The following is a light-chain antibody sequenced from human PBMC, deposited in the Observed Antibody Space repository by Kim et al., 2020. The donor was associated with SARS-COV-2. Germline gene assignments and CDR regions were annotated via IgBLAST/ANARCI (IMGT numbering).Light chain of an antibody. CDR1: SLKTYY. CDR3: NSRDSGANYLV. V-gene: IGLV3-19*01. J-gene: IGLJ3*02. CDR2: GRN. Sequence: SSELTQDPAVSVALGQTVRITCQGDSLKTYYASWYQQKPGQAPVLVMYGRNERPSGIPDRFSGSSSGNTASLTITGAQAEDEADYYCNSRDSGANYLVF.